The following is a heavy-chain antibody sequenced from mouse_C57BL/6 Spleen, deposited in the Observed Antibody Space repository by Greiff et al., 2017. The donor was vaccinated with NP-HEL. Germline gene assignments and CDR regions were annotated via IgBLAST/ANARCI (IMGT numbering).Heavy chain of an antibody. CDR3: AIGGPRWFAY. J-gene: IGHJ3*01. D-gene: IGHD2-14*01. CDR2: INPGSGCT. V-gene: IGHV1-54*01. Sequence: VQLQQSGAELVRPGTSVKVSCKASGYAFTNYLIEWVKQRPGQGLEWIGVINPGSGCTNYTEKFKGKATLTADKSSSTAYMQLSSLTSEDSAVDFCAIGGPRWFAYWGQGTLVTVSA. CDR1: GYAFTNYL.